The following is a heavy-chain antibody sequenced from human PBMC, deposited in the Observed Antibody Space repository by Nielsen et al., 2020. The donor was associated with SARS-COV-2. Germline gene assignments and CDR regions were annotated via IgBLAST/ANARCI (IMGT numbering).Heavy chain of an antibody. CDR2: IYHSGST. CDR1: GGSISSSNW. D-gene: IGHD3-22*01. J-gene: IGHJ4*02. CDR3: SRDHYDSSGESFDY. V-gene: IGHV4-4*02. Sequence: SEKRSLTCAVSGGSISSSNWWSWVRQPPGKGLEWFWEIYHSGSTNYNPSLKSRVTISVDKSKNPFSMKLSSVTASEPAVYYCSRDHYDSSGESFDYWGQGTLVTVSS.